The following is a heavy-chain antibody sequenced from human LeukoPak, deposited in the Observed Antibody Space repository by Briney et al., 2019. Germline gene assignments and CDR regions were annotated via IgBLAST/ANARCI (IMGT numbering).Heavy chain of an antibody. CDR3: ARDNYDTGGYYFD. Sequence: GGSLRLSCAASGFTFSSYEMNWVRQAPGKGLDWVSYISSGGDTTYYADSVRGRFTISRDNAKNSLYLQMNSLRAEDTAVYYCARDNYDTGGYYFDWGQGTLVTVSS. J-gene: IGHJ4*02. CDR1: GFTFSSYE. V-gene: IGHV3-48*03. D-gene: IGHD3-22*01. CDR2: ISSGGDTT.